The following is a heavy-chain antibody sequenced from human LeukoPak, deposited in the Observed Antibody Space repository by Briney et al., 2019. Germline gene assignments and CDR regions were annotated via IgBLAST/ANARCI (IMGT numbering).Heavy chain of an antibody. J-gene: IGHJ4*02. CDR2: ISSSGST. CDR3: ARGSSSYSSSWPDFDY. CDR1: GDSISSGDYY. D-gene: IGHD6-13*01. Sequence: PSETLSLTCTVSGDSISSGDYYWSWIRQPAGKGLEWIGRISSSGSTNYNPSLKSRVTISVDTSKNQFSLKLSSVTAADTAVYYCARGSSSYSSSWPDFDYWGQGTLVTVSS. V-gene: IGHV4-61*02.